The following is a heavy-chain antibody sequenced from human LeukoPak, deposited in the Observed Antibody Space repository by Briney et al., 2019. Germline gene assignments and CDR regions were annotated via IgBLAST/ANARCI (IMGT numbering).Heavy chain of an antibody. CDR2: IKHSVST. Sequence: PSETLSLTCAVYAGSSSGYYWSWIRQPPGKGLEWIGEIKHSVSTNYNPSLKSRATIPVVTSKNQFSLELSSVTAADTAVYYCARGRTYYYGSGSYYGYYYYYGMDVWGQGTTVTVSS. CDR1: AGSSSGYY. J-gene: IGHJ6*02. CDR3: ARGRTYYYGSGSYYGYYYYYGMDV. V-gene: IGHV4-34*01. D-gene: IGHD3-10*01.